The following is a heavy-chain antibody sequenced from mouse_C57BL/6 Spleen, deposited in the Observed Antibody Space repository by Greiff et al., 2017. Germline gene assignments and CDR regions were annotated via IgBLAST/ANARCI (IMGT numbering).Heavy chain of an antibody. J-gene: IGHJ4*01. D-gene: IGHD2-4*01. Sequence: EVKLMESGPGLVKPSQSLSLTCSVTGYSITSGYYWNWIRQFPGNKLEWMGYISYDGSNNYNPSLKNRISITRDPSKNQFFLKLNSVTTEDTATXNCARVNYDSDDYAMDKGGKEPSV. CDR3: ARVNYDSDDYAMDK. CDR1: GYSITSGYY. CDR2: ISYDGSN. V-gene: IGHV3-6*01.